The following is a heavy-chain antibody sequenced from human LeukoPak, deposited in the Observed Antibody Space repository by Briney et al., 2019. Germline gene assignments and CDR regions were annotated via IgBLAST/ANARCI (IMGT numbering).Heavy chain of an antibody. J-gene: IGHJ4*02. CDR3: ARDTSPDITGTY. Sequence: SETLSLTCAVYGGTFSGYYWGWIRQPPGKGLEWIGSIYHDGRIDYNPSLKSRVTISRDTSNDQFSLKLSSVTAADTAMYYYARDTSPDITGTYWGQGTLVTVSS. V-gene: IGHV4-38-2*02. CDR1: GGTFSGYY. CDR2: IYHDGRI. D-gene: IGHD1-20*01.